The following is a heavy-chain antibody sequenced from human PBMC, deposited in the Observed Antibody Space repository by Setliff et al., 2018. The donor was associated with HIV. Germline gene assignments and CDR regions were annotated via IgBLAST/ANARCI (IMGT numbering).Heavy chain of an antibody. J-gene: IGHJ4*02. CDR2: ISSSGGTI. Sequence: SLRLSCAASGFTFSDYYMSWIRQAPGKGLEWVSYISSSGGTIYYADSVKGRFTISRDSAKNSLYLQLHGLRPEDTALYYCAREGLYSYGPGYYFDYWGQGTLVTVSS. CDR3: AREGLYSYGPGYYFDY. D-gene: IGHD5-18*01. CDR1: GFTFSDYY. V-gene: IGHV3-11*04.